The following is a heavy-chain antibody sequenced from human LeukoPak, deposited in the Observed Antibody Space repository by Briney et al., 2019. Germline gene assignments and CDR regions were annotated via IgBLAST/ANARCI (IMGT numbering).Heavy chain of an antibody. CDR3: ARDARDGYGGNPFDY. Sequence: GGSLRLSCAVSGFTFSSHAMSWVRQAPGKGLEWVSVIRGSGRTTYYADSVKGRFTISRDNSKNTLYLQMNSLRAEDTAVYYCARDARDGYGGNPFDYWGQGTLVTVSS. CDR1: GFTFSSHA. J-gene: IGHJ4*02. D-gene: IGHD4-23*01. V-gene: IGHV3-23*01. CDR2: IRGSGRTT.